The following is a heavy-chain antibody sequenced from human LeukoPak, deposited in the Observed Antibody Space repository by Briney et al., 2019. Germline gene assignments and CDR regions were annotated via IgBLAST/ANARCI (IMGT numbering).Heavy chain of an antibody. D-gene: IGHD6-19*01. CDR1: GYTFTGYY. V-gene: IGHV1-2*02. J-gene: IGHJ4*02. CDR2: INPNSGGT. Sequence: ASVKVSCKASGYTFTGYYMHWVRQAPGQGLEWMGWINPNSGGTNYAQKFQGRVTMTRDTSISTAYMELSRLRSDDTAVYYCAREGVAGNGSYFFDYWGQGTLVTVSS. CDR3: AREGVAGNGSYFFDY.